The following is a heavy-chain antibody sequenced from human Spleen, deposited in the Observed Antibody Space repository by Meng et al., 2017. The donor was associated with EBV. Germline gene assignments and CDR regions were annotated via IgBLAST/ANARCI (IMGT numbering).Heavy chain of an antibody. J-gene: IGHJ4*02. D-gene: IGHD3-10*01. CDR1: GGTFRSDA. Sequence: QVQLVQSGAGGKRPGSSVKVSCKTSGGTFRSDAVSWVRQAPGQGLEWMGGLIPMSGAPHYPQKFQARVTIIADESTSTHYMELSSLRSEDTAVYYCASESGRGFTPDYWGQGTLVTVSS. CDR2: LIPMSGAP. V-gene: IGHV1-69*01. CDR3: ASESGRGFTPDY.